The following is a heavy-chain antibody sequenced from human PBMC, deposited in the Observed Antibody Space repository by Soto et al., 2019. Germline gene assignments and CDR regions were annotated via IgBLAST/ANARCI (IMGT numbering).Heavy chain of an antibody. D-gene: IGHD3-22*01. Sequence: XSVKVSCKASGYTFKDYYIHWVRQAPGQGLQWMGLINPNSGGTKYAQNFQGRVTMTRDTSISTAYMELSGLRYDDTAVYYCAAFYFDPRGYSDFDYWGPGTLVTVSS. CDR1: GYTFKDYY. V-gene: IGHV1-2*06. J-gene: IGHJ4*02. CDR2: INPNSGGT. CDR3: AAFYFDPRGYSDFDY.